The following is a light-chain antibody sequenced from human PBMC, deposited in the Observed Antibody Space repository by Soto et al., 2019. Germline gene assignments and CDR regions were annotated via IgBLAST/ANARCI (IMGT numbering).Light chain of an antibody. CDR2: EVS. Sequence: QSVLTQPASVSGSPGQSITISCTGTSSDVGGYKYVSWNQQHPGKAPKLIIYEVSNRPSGVSDRFSGSKSGNTASLTISGLQTEDEADYYCSSYTSSRTYVFGTGTKVTVL. V-gene: IGLV2-14*01. CDR3: SSYTSSRTYV. CDR1: SSDVGGYKY. J-gene: IGLJ1*01.